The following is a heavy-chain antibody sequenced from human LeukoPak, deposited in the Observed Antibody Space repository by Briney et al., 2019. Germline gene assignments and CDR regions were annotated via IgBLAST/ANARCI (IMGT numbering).Heavy chain of an antibody. Sequence: GGSLRLSCAASGFTFSSYWMSWVRQAPGKGLEWVANIKQDGSEKYYVDSVKGRFTISRDNAKNSLYPQMNSLRAEDTAVYYCARDNQGRYYYDSSLDYWGQGTLVTVSS. V-gene: IGHV3-7*01. CDR3: ARDNQGRYYYDSSLDY. CDR2: IKQDGSEK. J-gene: IGHJ4*02. CDR1: GFTFSSYW. D-gene: IGHD3-22*01.